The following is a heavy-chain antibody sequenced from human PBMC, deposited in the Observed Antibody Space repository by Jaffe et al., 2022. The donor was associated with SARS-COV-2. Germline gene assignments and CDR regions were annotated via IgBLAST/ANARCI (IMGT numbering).Heavy chain of an antibody. D-gene: IGHD1-26*01. Sequence: QVQLVQSGAEVKKPGASVKVSCKASGYTFTGYYMHWVRQAPGQGLEWMGRINPNSGGTNYAQKFQGRVTMTRDTSISTAYMELSRLRSDDTAVYYCARAEGGMVGATFFYYFDYWGQGTLVTVSS. CDR2: INPNSGGT. V-gene: IGHV1-2*06. J-gene: IGHJ4*02. CDR3: ARAEGGMVGATFFYYFDY. CDR1: GYTFTGYY.